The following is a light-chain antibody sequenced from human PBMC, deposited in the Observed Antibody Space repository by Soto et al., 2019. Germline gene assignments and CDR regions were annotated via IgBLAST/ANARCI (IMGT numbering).Light chain of an antibody. CDR3: QQYGNAPFT. V-gene: IGKV3-20*01. CDR2: GAS. J-gene: IGKJ3*01. CDR1: QSVSSSY. Sequence: EIVLTQSPGTLSFSPGERATLTCRASQSVSSSYLAWFQQKPGQAPRLLIYGASSRATGIPDRFSGSGSGTDFTLTISRLEPEDFAVYYCQQYGNAPFTLGPGTKVDLK.